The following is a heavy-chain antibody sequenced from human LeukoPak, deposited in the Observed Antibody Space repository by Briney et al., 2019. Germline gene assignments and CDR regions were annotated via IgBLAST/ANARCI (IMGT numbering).Heavy chain of an antibody. CDR1: GFTFSSYA. J-gene: IGHJ4*02. D-gene: IGHD4-17*01. Sequence: PGGSLRLSCAASGFTFSSYAMSWVRQAPGKGLEWVSVIYSGGNTYYADSVKGRFTISRDNSKNTLYLQMNSLRAEDTAVYYCAGGDSGDSKIDYWGQGTLVTVSS. CDR2: IYSGGNT. CDR3: AGGDSGDSKIDY. V-gene: IGHV3-53*01.